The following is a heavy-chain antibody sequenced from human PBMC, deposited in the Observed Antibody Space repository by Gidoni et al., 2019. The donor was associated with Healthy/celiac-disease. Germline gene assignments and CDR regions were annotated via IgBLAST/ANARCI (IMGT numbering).Heavy chain of an antibody. D-gene: IGHD1-26*01. CDR1: GYTLTELS. V-gene: IGHV1-24*01. CDR3: ATDRGGSFTWDY. J-gene: IGHJ4*02. CDR2: FDPEDGET. Sequence: QVQLVQSGAEVKKPGASVKVSCKVSGYTLTELSMHWVRQAPGKGLEWMGGFDPEDGETINAQKFQGRVTITEDTSTDTAYMELSSLRSEDTAVYYCATDRGGSFTWDYWGQGTLVTVSS.